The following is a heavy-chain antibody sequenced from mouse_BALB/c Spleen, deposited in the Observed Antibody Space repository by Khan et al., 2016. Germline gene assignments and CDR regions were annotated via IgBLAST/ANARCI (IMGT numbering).Heavy chain of an antibody. CDR2: ISSGSRTI. V-gene: IGHV5-17*02. D-gene: IGHD2-12*01. Sequence: EVELVESGGGLVQPGGSRKLSCAASGFTFSSFGMHWVRQAPEKGLEWVAYISSGSRTIYYAETVKGRFTNSRDKPKNTLFLQMTSLRSEDTAMYYCARKVSYSTYDVFDYWCQRTTLTVSS. CDR1: GFTFSSFG. CDR3: ARKVSYSTYDVFDY. J-gene: IGHJ2*01.